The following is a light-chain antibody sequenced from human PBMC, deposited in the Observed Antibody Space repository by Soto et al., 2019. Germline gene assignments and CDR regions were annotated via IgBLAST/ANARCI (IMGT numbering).Light chain of an antibody. Sequence: DIQMTQSPSTLSASVGDRVTITCRASQNLINWLAWYQQKPGKAPKGLIYKASSLESGVPSRFSGSGSGPEFTLNISRLQPEDFATYFCQQYNSYLYTFGQGPKVDIK. V-gene: IGKV1-5*03. J-gene: IGKJ2*01. CDR2: KAS. CDR3: QQYNSYLYT. CDR1: QNLINW.